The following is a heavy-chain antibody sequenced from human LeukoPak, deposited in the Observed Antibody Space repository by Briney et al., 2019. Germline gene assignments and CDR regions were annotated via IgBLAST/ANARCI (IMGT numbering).Heavy chain of an antibody. CDR1: GGSISSSNW. CDR3: ARVPSSGSGLDY. CDR2: IYHSGST. V-gene: IGHV4-4*02. J-gene: IGHJ4*02. Sequence: PSETLSLTCAVSGGSISSSNWWSWVRQPPGKGLEWIGEIYHSGSTNYNPSLKSRVTISVDTSKNQFSLKLSSVTAADTAVYYCARVPSSGSGLDYWGQGTQVTVSS. D-gene: IGHD2-15*01.